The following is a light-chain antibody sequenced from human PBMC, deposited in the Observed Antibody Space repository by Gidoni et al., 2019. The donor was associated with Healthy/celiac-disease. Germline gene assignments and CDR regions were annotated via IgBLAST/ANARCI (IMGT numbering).Light chain of an antibody. CDR1: KSVSSY. V-gene: IGKV3-11*01. CDR2: DAS. J-gene: IGKJ5*01. CDR3: QQRSNWPPIT. Sequence: VLTQSPATLSLSPGERATLSCRASKSVSSYLDWYQQKPGQAPRLLIYDASTRATGMPARFSGSGSGTDITLTISSLEPEDFAVYDCQQRSNWPPITFGQGTRLEIK.